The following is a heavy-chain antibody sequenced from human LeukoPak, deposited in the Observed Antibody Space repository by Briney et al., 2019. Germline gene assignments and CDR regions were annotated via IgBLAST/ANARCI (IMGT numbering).Heavy chain of an antibody. CDR2: IYNSGST. Sequence: PSETLSLTCSVSGGSISSDDYYWSWIRQPPGKGLVWIGYIYNSGSTYYNPSLKSRVTMSVDTSKNQFSLKLNSVTAADTAVYYCARLPPITLFRGVIKGYYFDYWGQRILVTVSS. V-gene: IGHV4-30-4*01. J-gene: IGHJ4*02. D-gene: IGHD3-10*01. CDR1: GGSISSDDYY. CDR3: ARLPPITLFRGVIKGYYFDY.